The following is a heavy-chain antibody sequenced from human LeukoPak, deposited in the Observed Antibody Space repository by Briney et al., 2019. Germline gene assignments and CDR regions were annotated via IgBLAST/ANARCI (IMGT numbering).Heavy chain of an antibody. V-gene: IGHV3-11*01. CDR2: ISSSGSTI. D-gene: IGHD2-2*01. J-gene: IGHJ6*02. Sequence: PGGSLRLSCLASGFTVSSKYMSWVRQAPGKGLEWVSYISSSGSTIYYADSVKGRFTISRDNAKNSLYLQMNSLRAEDTAVCYCARGLVVGRGMDYGMDVWGQGTTVTVSS. CDR3: ARGLVVGRGMDYGMDV. CDR1: GFTVSSKY.